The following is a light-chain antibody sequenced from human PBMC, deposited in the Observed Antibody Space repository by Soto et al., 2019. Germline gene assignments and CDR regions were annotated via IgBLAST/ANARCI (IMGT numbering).Light chain of an antibody. V-gene: IGKV3-20*01. CDR1: QSVSTRY. CDR2: GAS. J-gene: IGKJ2*01. Sequence: ESMLTQSPGTLSLSPGERATLSCRASQSVSTRYLAWYQQKPGQAPRLLIYGASIRATGIPDRFSGSGSGTYFTLTISSLEPEDFAVYYGHQFGRSPPAFTFGQGTKLEI. CDR3: HQFGRSPPAFT.